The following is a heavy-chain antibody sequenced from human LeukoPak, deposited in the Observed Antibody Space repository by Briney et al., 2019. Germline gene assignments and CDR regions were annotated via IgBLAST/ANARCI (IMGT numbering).Heavy chain of an antibody. Sequence: PSETLSLTCAVYGGSFSGYYWSWIRQPPGKGLEWIGEINHSGSTNYNPSLKSRVTISVDTSKNQFSLKLSSVTAADTAVYYCARGPYGGNPVAAYWGQGTLVTVSS. V-gene: IGHV4-34*01. J-gene: IGHJ4*02. CDR2: INHSGST. D-gene: IGHD4-23*01. CDR3: ARGPYGGNPVAAY. CDR1: GGSFSGYY.